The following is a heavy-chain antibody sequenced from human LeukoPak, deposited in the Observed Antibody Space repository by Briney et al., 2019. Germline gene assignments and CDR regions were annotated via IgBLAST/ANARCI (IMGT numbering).Heavy chain of an antibody. J-gene: IGHJ4*02. CDR3: ARAITTVHYYFDY. CDR2: IYYSGST. V-gene: IGHV4-59*01. CDR1: GGSMINYY. Sequence: SETLSLTCTVSGGSMINYYWSWIRQPPGKGLEWIGYIYYSGSTNYNPSLKSRVTISVDTSKNQFSLKLSSVTAADTAVYYCARAITTVHYYFDYWGQGTLVTVSS. D-gene: IGHD3-10*01.